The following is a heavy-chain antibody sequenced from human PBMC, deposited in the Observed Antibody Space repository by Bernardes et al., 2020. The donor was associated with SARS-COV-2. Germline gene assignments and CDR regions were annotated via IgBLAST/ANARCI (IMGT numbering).Heavy chain of an antibody. Sequence: GGSLLLSCAASGFTFSSYGMHWVRQAPGKGLEWVAIISYDGSNKYYADSVKGRFTISRDNSKNTLYLQINSLRAEDTAVYFCAQDLGYFQYWGQGTLITVSS. CDR1: GFTFSSYG. V-gene: IGHV3-30*18. CDR2: ISYDGSNK. CDR3: AQDLGYFQY. J-gene: IGHJ1*01.